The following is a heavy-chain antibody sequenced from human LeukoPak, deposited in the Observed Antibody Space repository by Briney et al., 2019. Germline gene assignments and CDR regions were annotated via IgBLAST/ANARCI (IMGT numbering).Heavy chain of an antibody. J-gene: IGHJ4*02. D-gene: IGHD6-19*01. V-gene: IGHV4-30-4*01. CDR2: IYYSGST. CDR1: GGSISSGDYY. Sequence: SQTLSLTCTVSGGSISSGDYYWSWIRQPPGKGLEWTGYIYYSGSTYYNPSLKSRVTISVDTSKNQFSLKLSSVTAADTAVYYCARQGVAGLYYFDYWGQGTLVTVSS. CDR3: ARQGVAGLYYFDY.